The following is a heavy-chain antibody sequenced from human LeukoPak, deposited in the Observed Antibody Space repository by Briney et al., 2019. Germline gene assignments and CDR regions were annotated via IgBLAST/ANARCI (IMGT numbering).Heavy chain of an antibody. CDR1: GGSISSYY. J-gene: IGHJ4*02. CDR3: ASRSSIWSGYQDTLYYFDS. CDR2: IDYSGRT. V-gene: IGHV4-59*01. Sequence: ETLSLTCTVSGGSISSYYWSWIRQPPGKRLEWIGHIDYSGRTNYNPSLKSRVIISVDTSKNQFSLKLSSVTAADTAVYYCASRSSIWSGYQDTLYYFDSWGQGTMVTVSS. D-gene: IGHD3-3*01.